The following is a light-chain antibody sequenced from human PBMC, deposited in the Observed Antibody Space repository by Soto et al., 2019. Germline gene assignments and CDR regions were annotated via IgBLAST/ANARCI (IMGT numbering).Light chain of an antibody. Sequence: ERVMTQSPATLSVSPGERATLSCRASQSVSSSYLAWYQQKPGQAPRLLIYGASSRATGIPDRFSGSGSGTDFALTITSLQAEDFATYYCQQLRMYPSTFGGGTEVDIK. CDR1: QSVSSSY. CDR2: GAS. J-gene: IGKJ4*01. CDR3: QQLRMYPST. V-gene: IGKV3-20*01.